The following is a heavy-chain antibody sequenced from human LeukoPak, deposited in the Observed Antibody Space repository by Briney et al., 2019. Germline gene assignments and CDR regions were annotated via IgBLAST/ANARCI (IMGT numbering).Heavy chain of an antibody. CDR2: ISYDGSNK. V-gene: IGHV3-30-3*01. D-gene: IGHD6-13*01. CDR3: ARAVSSSWYDAYFQH. Sequence: PGGSLRLSCAASGFTFSSYAMHWVRQAPGKGLEWVAVISYDGSNKYYADSVKGRFTISRDNSKNTLYLQMNSLRAEDTAVYYCARAVSSSWYDAYFQHWGQGTLVTVSS. CDR1: GFTFSSYA. J-gene: IGHJ1*01.